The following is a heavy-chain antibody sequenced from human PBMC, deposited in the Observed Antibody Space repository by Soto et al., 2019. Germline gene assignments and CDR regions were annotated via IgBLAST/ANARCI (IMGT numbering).Heavy chain of an antibody. V-gene: IGHV4-34*01. J-gene: IGHJ6*02. CDR2: INHSGST. Sequence: SETLSLTCAVYGGSFSGYYWSWIRQPPGKGLEWIGEINHSGSTNYNPSLKSRVTISVDTSKNQFSLKLSSVTAADTAVYYCASGRAEKRGYSYGRPKYYGRDVWGQGTTVTVSS. D-gene: IGHD5-18*01. CDR1: GGSFSGYY. CDR3: ASGRAEKRGYSYGRPKYYGRDV.